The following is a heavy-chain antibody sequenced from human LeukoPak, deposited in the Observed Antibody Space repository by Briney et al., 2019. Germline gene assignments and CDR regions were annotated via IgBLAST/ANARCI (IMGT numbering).Heavy chain of an antibody. J-gene: IGHJ4*02. CDR1: GYTFTSYG. CDR3: ARTALTMVRGATTPYYFDY. Sequence: ASVKVSCKASGYTFTSYGISWVRQAPGQGLEWMGWINPNSGGTNYAQKFQGRVTMTRDTSISTAYMELRSLRSDDTAVYYCARTALTMVRGATTPYYFDYWGQGTLVTVSS. V-gene: IGHV1-2*02. CDR2: INPNSGGT. D-gene: IGHD3-10*01.